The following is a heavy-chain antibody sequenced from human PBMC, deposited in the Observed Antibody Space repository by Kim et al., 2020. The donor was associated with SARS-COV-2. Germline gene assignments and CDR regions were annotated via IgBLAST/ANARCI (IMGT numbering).Heavy chain of an antibody. J-gene: IGHJ4*02. V-gene: IGHV4-39*01. CDR1: GGSISSSSYY. D-gene: IGHD1-26*01. Sequence: SETLSLTCTVSGGSISSSSYYWGWIRQPPGKGLEWIGSIYYSGSTYYNPSLKSRVTISVDTSKNQFSLKLSSVTAADTAVYYCARHGVYYSFFDYWGQGTLVTASS. CDR3: ARHGVYYSFFDY. CDR2: IYYSGST.